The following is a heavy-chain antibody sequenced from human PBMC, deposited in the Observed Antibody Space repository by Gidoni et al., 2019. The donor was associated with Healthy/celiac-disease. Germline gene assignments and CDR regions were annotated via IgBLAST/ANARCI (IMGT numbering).Heavy chain of an antibody. CDR1: GYTFTSYA. CDR2: INAGNGNT. Sequence: QVQLVQSGAEVKKPGASVKVSCKASGYTFTSYAMHWVRQAPGQRLEWMGWINAGNGNTKYSQKFQGRVTITRDTSASTAYMELSSLRSEDTAVYYCARDYVITMIVVVPFQYWGQGTLVTVSS. CDR3: ARDYVITMIVVVPFQY. J-gene: IGHJ4*02. V-gene: IGHV1-3*01. D-gene: IGHD3-22*01.